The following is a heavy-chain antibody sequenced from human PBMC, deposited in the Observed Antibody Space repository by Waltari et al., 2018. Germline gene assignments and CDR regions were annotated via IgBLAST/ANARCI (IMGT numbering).Heavy chain of an antibody. CDR1: GGSISSSSFY. CDR3: ARHASPSYSSPIGY. Sequence: QLQLQESGPGLVKPSETLSLTCTVSGGSISSSSFYWGWIRPPPGKGLEWIGSIYYSGSTYYNPSLKSRVTISVDTSKNQFSLKLSSVTAADTAVYYCARHASPSYSSPIGYWGQGTLVTVSS. CDR2: IYYSGST. D-gene: IGHD6-13*01. V-gene: IGHV4-39*07. J-gene: IGHJ4*02.